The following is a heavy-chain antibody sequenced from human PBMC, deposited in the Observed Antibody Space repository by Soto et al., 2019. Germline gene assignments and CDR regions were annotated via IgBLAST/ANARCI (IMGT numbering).Heavy chain of an antibody. J-gene: IGHJ3*02. V-gene: IGHV3-23*01. Sequence: HPGGSLRLSCAASGFTFSSYAMGWVRQAPGKGLEWVSAISGSGGSTYYADSVKGRFTISRDNSKNTLYLQMNSLRAEDTAVYYWAKPPLGGIFAFDIWGKGKMVTV. CDR3: AKPPLGGIFAFDI. D-gene: IGHD3-16*01. CDR1: GFTFSSYA. CDR2: ISGSGGST.